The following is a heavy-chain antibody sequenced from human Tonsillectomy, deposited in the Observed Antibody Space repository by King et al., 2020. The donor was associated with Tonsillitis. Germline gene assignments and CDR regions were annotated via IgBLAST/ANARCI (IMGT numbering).Heavy chain of an antibody. CDR1: GFTSSDYT. V-gene: IGHV3-21*01. D-gene: IGHD2-21*02. CDR2: INSRGRYI. Sequence: VQLVESGGGLVKPGWSLRLSCAASGFTSSDYTINWVRQAPGKGLEWVSSINSRGRYIYYADSVKGRFTISRDNAKNLLFLQMNSLTADDTAVYYCARDRLSGDYWGQGTLVTVSS. J-gene: IGHJ4*02. CDR3: ARDRLSGDY.